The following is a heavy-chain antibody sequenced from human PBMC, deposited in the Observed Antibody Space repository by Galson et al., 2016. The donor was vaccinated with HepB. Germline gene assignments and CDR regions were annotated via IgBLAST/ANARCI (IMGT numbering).Heavy chain of an antibody. D-gene: IGHD3-10*01. CDR2: ISGSGVTT. Sequence: SLRLSCAASGFTFSSYAMNWVRQAPGKGLEWDSSISGSGVTTNYADSVKGRFTTSRENSKNTLFLQMNNLRAEDTAVYYCAKEMAVGSVPYFDFWGQGTLVTVSS. CDR1: GFTFSSYA. J-gene: IGHJ4*02. CDR3: AKEMAVGSVPYFDF. V-gene: IGHV3-23*01.